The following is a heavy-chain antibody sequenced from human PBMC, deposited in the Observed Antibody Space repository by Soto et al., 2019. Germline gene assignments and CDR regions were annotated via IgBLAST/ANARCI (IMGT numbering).Heavy chain of an antibody. CDR1: XFTFSYXX. CDR3: ARDPVGVDFTFFFDS. V-gene: IGHV3-21*01. J-gene: IGHJ4*02. D-gene: IGHD2-21*01. Sequence: XLXXSCAAXXFTFSYXXXXXXRQSPGRGLEXVSSISSSTTYISYADSVRGRFTISRDNAKKSLYLQMSSLRADDTAVYYCARDPVGVDFTFFFDSWGQGTLVTVSS. CDR2: ISSSTTYI.